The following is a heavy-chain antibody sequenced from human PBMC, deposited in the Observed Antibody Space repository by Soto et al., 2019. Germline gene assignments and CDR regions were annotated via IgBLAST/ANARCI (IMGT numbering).Heavy chain of an antibody. CDR2: IRSKAYGGTT. D-gene: IGHD4-4*01. CDR3: TREAVTTHYYYGMDV. V-gene: IGHV3-49*04. J-gene: IGHJ6*02. CDR1: GFTFGDYA. Sequence: GGSLRLSCTASGFTFGDYAMSWVRQAPGKGLEWVGFIRSKAYGGTTEYAASVKGRFTISRDDSKSIAYLQMNSLKTEDTAVYYCTREAVTTHYYYGMDVWGQGTTVTVSS.